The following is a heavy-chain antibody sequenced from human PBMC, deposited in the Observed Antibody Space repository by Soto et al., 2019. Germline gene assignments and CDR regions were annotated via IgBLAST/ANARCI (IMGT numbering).Heavy chain of an antibody. Sequence: QTGGSLRLSCAASGFTFSSYEMNWVRQAPGKGLEWVSYISSSGSTIYYADSVKGRFTISRDNAKNSLYLQMNSLRAEDTSVYYCAREYSNFVNYYGMDVWGQGTTVTVSS. CDR3: AREYSNFVNYYGMDV. CDR1: GFTFSSYE. V-gene: IGHV3-48*03. D-gene: IGHD4-4*01. CDR2: ISSSGSTI. J-gene: IGHJ6*02.